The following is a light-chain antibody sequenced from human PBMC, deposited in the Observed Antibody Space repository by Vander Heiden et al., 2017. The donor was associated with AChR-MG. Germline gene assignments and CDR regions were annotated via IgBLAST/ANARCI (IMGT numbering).Light chain of an antibody. Sequence: DIQATQSPSSLSASVGDNVTISCRTSQRVINYLNWYVQKPGKAPELLIYAASRLQSGVPSRFSGSGSGTDFTLTISGLQSEDFATYYCQQSLNTPRYPFGLGTKLEI. CDR3: QQSLNTPRYP. J-gene: IGKJ2*01. CDR1: QRVINY. CDR2: AAS. V-gene: IGKV1-39*01.